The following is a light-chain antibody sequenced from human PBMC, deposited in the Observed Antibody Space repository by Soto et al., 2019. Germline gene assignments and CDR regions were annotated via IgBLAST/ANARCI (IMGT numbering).Light chain of an antibody. CDR2: GAS. CDR1: QSVSSSY. CDR3: QQCGSSSWT. Sequence: EIVLTQSPGTLSLSPGERATLSCRASQSVSSSYLAWYQQKPGQAPRLRIYGASSRATGIPDRFSGSGSGTDFPLTSSRREPEDFAVYYCQQCGSSSWTFGQGTKVEIK. J-gene: IGKJ1*01. V-gene: IGKV3-20*01.